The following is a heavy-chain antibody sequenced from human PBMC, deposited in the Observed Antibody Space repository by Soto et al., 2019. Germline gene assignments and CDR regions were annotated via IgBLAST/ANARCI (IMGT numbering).Heavy chain of an antibody. CDR2: ISAYNGNT. J-gene: IGHJ4*02. V-gene: IGHV1-18*01. CDR3: ARDTELRFLEWSYYFDY. CDR1: GYTFTSYG. D-gene: IGHD3-3*01. Sequence: GASVKVSCKASGYTFTSYGISWVRQAPGQGLEWMGWISAYNGNTNYAQKLQGRVTMTTDTSTSTAYMELRSLRSDDTAVYYCARDTELRFLEWSYYFDYWGQGTLVTVS.